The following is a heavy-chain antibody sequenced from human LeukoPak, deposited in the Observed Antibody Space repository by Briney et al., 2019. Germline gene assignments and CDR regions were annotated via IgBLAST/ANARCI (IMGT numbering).Heavy chain of an antibody. CDR2: TYYSGST. CDR3: ARGGGVTYYDSTGYLWYFYY. V-gene: IGHV4-59*11. D-gene: IGHD3-22*01. Sequence: SETLSLTCTVSGGSISSHYWSWIRQPPGKGLEWIGYTYYSGSTKFNPSLKSRVTMSVDTSKNQFSLKLSSVTAADTAVYYCARGGGVTYYDSTGYLWYFYYWGQGTLVTVSS. J-gene: IGHJ4*02. CDR1: GGSISSHY.